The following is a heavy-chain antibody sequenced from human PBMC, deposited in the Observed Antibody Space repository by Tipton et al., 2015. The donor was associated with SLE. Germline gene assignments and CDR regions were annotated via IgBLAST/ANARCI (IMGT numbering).Heavy chain of an antibody. CDR3: ARVTVTTGGALDY. CDR2: ISSSSSYI. D-gene: IGHD4-11*01. Sequence: SLRLSCAASGFTFSSYSMNWVRQAPGKGLEWVSSISSSSSYIYYADSVKGRFTISRDNAKNSLYLQMNSLRAEDTAVYYCARVTVTTGGALDYWGQGTLVTVSS. J-gene: IGHJ4*02. CDR1: GFTFSSYS. V-gene: IGHV3-21*01.